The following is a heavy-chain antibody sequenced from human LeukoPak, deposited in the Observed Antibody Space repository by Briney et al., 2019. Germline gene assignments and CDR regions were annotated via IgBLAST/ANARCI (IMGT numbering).Heavy chain of an antibody. CDR3: AREATGTGVDDY. D-gene: IGHD3-3*01. J-gene: IGHJ4*02. CDR2: IWFDGSNN. V-gene: IGHV3-33*01. CDR1: GFRFSNYG. Sequence: PAGSLTLSCAVYGFRFSNYGMRWARQAPGKGLEWVAIIWFDGSNNYHADSVEGRFTISRDNSKNTLYLQMNSLRAEDTAVYYGAREATGTGVDDYWGQGTLVTVSS.